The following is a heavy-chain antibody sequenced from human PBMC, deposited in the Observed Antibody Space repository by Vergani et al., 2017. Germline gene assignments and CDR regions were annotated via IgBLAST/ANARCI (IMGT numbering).Heavy chain of an antibody. CDR3: VRDAINYDVLTGYYIGLDS. V-gene: IGHV4-38-2*01. CDR1: NSSINSNYY. Sequence: QVQLQESGPGLVQPAETLSLTCVVSNSSINSNYYWGWIRQSPGKRLEWIGSVSHSVSTFSNPSLKSRVTISVDKSKKLISLILNSVNAADTAVYYCVRDAINYDVLTGYYIGLDSWGQGTLVTVSS. CDR2: VSHSVST. J-gene: IGHJ4*02. D-gene: IGHD3-9*01.